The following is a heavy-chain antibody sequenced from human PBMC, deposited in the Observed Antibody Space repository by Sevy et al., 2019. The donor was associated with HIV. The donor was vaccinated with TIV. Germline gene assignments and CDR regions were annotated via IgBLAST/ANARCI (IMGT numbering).Heavy chain of an antibody. CDR2: FDPEDGRT. CDR1: GYTLTDFS. Sequence: ASVKVSCKLSGYTLTDFSMHWVRQAPGKGLEWVAAFDPEDGRTIYAQKFQGRVTMTEDTSTDTAYMELNSLRSDGTAVYYCATTNDYEDSSGYPFDYWGQGTKVTVSS. J-gene: IGHJ4*02. V-gene: IGHV1-24*01. CDR3: ATTNDYEDSSGYPFDY. D-gene: IGHD3-22*01.